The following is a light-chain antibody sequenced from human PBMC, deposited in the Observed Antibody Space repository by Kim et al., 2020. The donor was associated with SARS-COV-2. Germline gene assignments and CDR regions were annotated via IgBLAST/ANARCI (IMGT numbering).Light chain of an antibody. V-gene: IGKV3-15*01. Sequence: PGERATLSCWASQSVGNDLAWYQQKPGQAPRLLMYGASIRASGIPARFSGSGSGTDFTLTITSLQSEDFAVYYCQQYNNWPPWTFGQGTKVDIK. J-gene: IGKJ1*01. CDR1: QSVGND. CDR2: GAS. CDR3: QQYNNWPPWT.